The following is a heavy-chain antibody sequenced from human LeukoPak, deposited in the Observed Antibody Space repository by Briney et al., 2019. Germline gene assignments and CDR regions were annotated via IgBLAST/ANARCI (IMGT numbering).Heavy chain of an antibody. CDR2: INSDGSSI. V-gene: IGHV3-74*01. CDR1: GFTFSSHW. Sequence: GGSLRLSCAASGFTFSSHWMHWVRQAPGKGLVWVSRINSDGSSISYADSVKGRFTISRDNAKNTLYLQMNSLRAEDTAVYYCTIAAAYYYYGMDVWGQGTTVTVSS. D-gene: IGHD6-13*01. CDR3: TIAAAYYYYGMDV. J-gene: IGHJ6*02.